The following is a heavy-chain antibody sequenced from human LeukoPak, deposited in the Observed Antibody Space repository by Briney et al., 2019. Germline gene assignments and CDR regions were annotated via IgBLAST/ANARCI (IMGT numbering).Heavy chain of an antibody. CDR2: INHSGST. J-gene: IGHJ4*02. D-gene: IGHD3-9*01. CDR3: ARVYYDILTGQSMGYYFDY. Sequence: PSETLSLTCAVYGGSFSGYYWSWIRQPPGKGLEWIGEINHSGSTNYNPSLKSRVTISVDTSKNQFSLKLSSVTAADTAVYYCARVYYDILTGQSMGYYFDYWGQGILVTVSS. CDR1: GGSFSGYY. V-gene: IGHV4-34*01.